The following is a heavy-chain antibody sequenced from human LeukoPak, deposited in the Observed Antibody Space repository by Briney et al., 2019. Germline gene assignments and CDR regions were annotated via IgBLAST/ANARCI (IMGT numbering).Heavy chain of an antibody. V-gene: IGHV4-59*08. Sequence: PSETLSLTGIVSGGSISPYYWSWIRQPPGSGLEWIAYIYYSGSTSYNPSLKSRVAISVDTSNNEVSLKLSSVTAADTAVYYCARHGYCSGGSCYWDYWGQGTLVTVSS. CDR3: ARHGYCSGGSCYWDY. CDR2: IYYSGST. CDR1: GGSISPYY. J-gene: IGHJ4*02. D-gene: IGHD2-15*01.